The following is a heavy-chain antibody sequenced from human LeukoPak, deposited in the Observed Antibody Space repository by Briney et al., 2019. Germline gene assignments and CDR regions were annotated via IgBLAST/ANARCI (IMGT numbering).Heavy chain of an antibody. Sequence: SETLSLTCTVSGGSISSGGYYWSWIRQHPGKGLEWIGYIHYSGSTYYNPSLKSRVTISVDTSKNQFSLKLSSVTAADTAVYYCAGLVVVAASDYWGQGTLVTVSS. CDR2: IHYSGST. J-gene: IGHJ4*02. CDR3: AGLVVVAASDY. V-gene: IGHV4-31*03. CDR1: GGSISSGGYY. D-gene: IGHD2-15*01.